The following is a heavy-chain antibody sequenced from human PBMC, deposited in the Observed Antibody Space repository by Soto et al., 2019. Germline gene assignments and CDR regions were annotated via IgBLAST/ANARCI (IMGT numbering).Heavy chain of an antibody. CDR2: IYYSGST. D-gene: IGHD3-10*01. CDR3: ARSSGRYGMDA. J-gene: IGHJ6*02. Sequence: QVQLQESGPGLVKPSDTLSLTCAVSGYSISSSNWWGWIRQPPGKGLEWIGYIYYSGSTYYNPSLHXRXTXSXXTSKNQFSLKRSSVTAVDTAVYYCARSSGRYGMDAWGQGTTVTVSS. V-gene: IGHV4-28*01. CDR1: GYSISSSNW.